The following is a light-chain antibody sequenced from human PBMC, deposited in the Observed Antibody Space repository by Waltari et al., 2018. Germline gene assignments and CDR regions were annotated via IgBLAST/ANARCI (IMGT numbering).Light chain of an antibody. CDR1: SGSVSTSYY. J-gene: IGLJ3*02. Sequence: QTVVTQEPSFSVSPGGTVTLTCGLSSGSVSTSYYPSWYQQTPGQAPRTLIYSTNTRSSGVPDRFSGSILGNKAALTITAAQADDESDYYCVLYMGSSWVFGGGTKLTVL. V-gene: IGLV8-61*01. CDR3: VLYMGSSWV. CDR2: STN.